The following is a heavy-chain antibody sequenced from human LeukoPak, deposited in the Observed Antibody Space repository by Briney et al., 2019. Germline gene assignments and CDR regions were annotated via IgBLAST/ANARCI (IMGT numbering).Heavy chain of an antibody. J-gene: IGHJ4*02. CDR3: ARGGAYSYGYVGY. V-gene: IGHV3-43*01. D-gene: IGHD5-18*01. CDR1: GFTFHDYR. Sequence: GGSLRLSCAASGFTFHDYRMHWVRQAPGKGLEWVSLISWDGGSTYYADSVKGRFTISRDNAKNTLYLQMNSLRAEDTAVYYCARGGAYSYGYVGYWGQGTLVTVSS. CDR2: ISWDGGST.